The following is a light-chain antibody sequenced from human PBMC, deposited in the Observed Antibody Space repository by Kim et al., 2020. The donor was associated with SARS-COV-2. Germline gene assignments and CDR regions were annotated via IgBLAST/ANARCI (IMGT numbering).Light chain of an antibody. V-gene: IGKV1-17*03. CDR2: GAS. Sequence: ASVGDRVTITCRASQAISNYLAWFQWRPGKVPKRLIYGASSLQSGVPSRFSGSGSGTEFTLTISNLQPEDFATYYCLQHNNYPLTFGGGTKVYIK. J-gene: IGKJ4*01. CDR3: LQHNNYPLT. CDR1: QAISNY.